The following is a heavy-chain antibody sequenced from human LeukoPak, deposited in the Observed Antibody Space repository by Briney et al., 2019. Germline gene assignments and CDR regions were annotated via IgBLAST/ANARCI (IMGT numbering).Heavy chain of an antibody. Sequence: GGSLRLSCAASGFTFSTYAMHWVRQAPGKGLEWVAVISYDGSNKYYADSVEGRFTISRDNSKNMLYVQMNSLRVEDTAVYYCARVSEGEDSHEFDYWGQGTLVTVSS. CDR2: ISYDGSNK. D-gene: IGHD5-18*01. J-gene: IGHJ4*02. CDR3: ARVSEGEDSHEFDY. V-gene: IGHV3-30*04. CDR1: GFTFSTYA.